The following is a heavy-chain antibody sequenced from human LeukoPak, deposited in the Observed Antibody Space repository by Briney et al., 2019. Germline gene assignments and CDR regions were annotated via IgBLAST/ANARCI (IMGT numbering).Heavy chain of an antibody. CDR3: AKERVTGDWFDP. CDR1: GGSISSYY. J-gene: IGHJ5*02. Sequence: SETLSLTCTVAGGSISSYYWNWIRKPPGKGLEWIGYIYYSGSTNYNPSLKSRVTISVATSKNQFSLKLSSVTAADTAVYYCAKERVTGDWFDPWGQGTLVTVSS. CDR2: IYYSGST. D-gene: IGHD1-14*01. V-gene: IGHV4-59*01.